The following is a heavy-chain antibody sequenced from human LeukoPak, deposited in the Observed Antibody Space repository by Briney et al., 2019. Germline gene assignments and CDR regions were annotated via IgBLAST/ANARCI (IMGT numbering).Heavy chain of an antibody. J-gene: IGHJ3*02. Sequence: GGSLKLSCTVSGFNFNNYWMHWVRQAPGKGLEWVAVISYDGSNKYFADSVKGRFTISRDNSKNTLYLQMNSLRAEDTAVYYCAKDSGIAVAGTLRAFDIWGQGKMVTVSS. CDR2: ISYDGSNK. CDR3: AKDSGIAVAGTLRAFDI. D-gene: IGHD6-19*01. V-gene: IGHV3-30*18. CDR1: GFNFNNYW.